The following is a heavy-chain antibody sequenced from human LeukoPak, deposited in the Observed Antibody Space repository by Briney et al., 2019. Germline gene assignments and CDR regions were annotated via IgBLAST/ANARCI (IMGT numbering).Heavy chain of an antibody. CDR2: FDPEDDER. D-gene: IGHD3-22*01. V-gene: IGHV1-24*01. CDR1: GYTLSELS. CDR3: ATELRSGYFDY. Sequence: ASVKVSCKVSGYTLSELSMHWVRQAPGKGLEWMGGFDPEDDERVYPQKFQGRVIMTEDTSTDTAYMELSSLRSEDTAIYYCATELRSGYFDYWGQGTLVTVSS. J-gene: IGHJ4*02.